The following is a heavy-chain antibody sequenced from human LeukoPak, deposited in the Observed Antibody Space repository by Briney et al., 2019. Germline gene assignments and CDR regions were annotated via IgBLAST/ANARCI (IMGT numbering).Heavy chain of an antibody. V-gene: IGHV1-2*02. Sequence: ASVKVSCKASGYTFTGYYMHWVRQAPGQGLEWMGWINPNSGGTNYAQKFQGRVTMTRDTSISTAYMELSRLRSDDTAVYYCAREYCSSTRCSILGPWGQGTLVTVSS. D-gene: IGHD2-2*01. CDR2: INPNSGGT. J-gene: IGHJ5*02. CDR1: GYTFTGYY. CDR3: AREYCSSTRCSILGP.